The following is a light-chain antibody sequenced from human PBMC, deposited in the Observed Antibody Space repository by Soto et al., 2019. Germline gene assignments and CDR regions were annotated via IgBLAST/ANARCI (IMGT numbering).Light chain of an antibody. CDR1: QSISSNY. Sequence: EIVLTQSPGTLSLSPGERATLSCRASQSISSNYLAWYQQKPGQAPRLVIYGASGRATGIPDRFSGSGSGTDFTLTISRLEPEDFAVYYCQQYGSSPPITFGGGTKVDMK. CDR2: GAS. V-gene: IGKV3-20*01. J-gene: IGKJ4*01. CDR3: QQYGSSPPIT.